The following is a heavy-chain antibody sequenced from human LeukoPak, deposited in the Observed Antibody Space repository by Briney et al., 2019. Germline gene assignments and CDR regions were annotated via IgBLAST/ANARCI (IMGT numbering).Heavy chain of an antibody. Sequence: PSQTLSLTCSVSGGSLSSAQYWSWIRQPPGKGLEWMGYVFHNGYTSYHPSLKSRITISVDKSKNQFSLSLTSVTAADTAVYYCARLSGSYHPTGYFDCWGQGTLVTVSS. CDR3: ARLSGSYHPTGYFDC. D-gene: IGHD1-26*01. CDR1: GGSLSSAQY. V-gene: IGHV4-30-2*01. J-gene: IGHJ4*02. CDR2: VFHNGYT.